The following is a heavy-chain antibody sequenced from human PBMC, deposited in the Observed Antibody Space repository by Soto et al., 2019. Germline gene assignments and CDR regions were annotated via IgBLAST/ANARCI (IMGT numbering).Heavy chain of an antibody. CDR3: ARGRYDYYYGMDV. CDR1: GFTFSSYA. CDR2: ISYDGSNK. J-gene: IGHJ6*02. Sequence: QVQLVESGGGVVQPGRSLRLSCAASGFTFSSYAMHWVRQAPGKGLEWVAVISYDGSNKYYADYVKGRFTISRDNSKNTLYLQMNSLRAEDTAVYYCARGRYDYYYGMDVWGQGTTVTVSS. V-gene: IGHV3-30-3*01.